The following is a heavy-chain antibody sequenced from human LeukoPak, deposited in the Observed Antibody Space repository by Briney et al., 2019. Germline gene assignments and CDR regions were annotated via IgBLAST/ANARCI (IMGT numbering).Heavy chain of an antibody. Sequence: SETLSLTCSVSGGSISSCTYSWGWIRQPPGKGLEWIGSFSCSGSTYYNPSLKSRVTISVDTSKSQFSLYVDSVTAADTAVYYCARDWNRYAYWGQGTLVTVSS. CDR3: ARDWNRYAY. J-gene: IGHJ4*02. CDR2: FSCSGST. D-gene: IGHD1-1*01. CDR1: GGSISSCTYS. V-gene: IGHV4-39*07.